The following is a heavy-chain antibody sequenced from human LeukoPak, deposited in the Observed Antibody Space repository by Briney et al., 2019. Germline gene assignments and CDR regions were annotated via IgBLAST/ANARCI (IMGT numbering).Heavy chain of an antibody. V-gene: IGHV4-34*01. CDR3: ARGRGIGGGGNYFDF. D-gene: IGHD6-13*01. Sequence: PSETLSLTCVVSGGSFSGYYWTWIRQPPGKGLEWIGDINLSGGTNYNPSLKSRVTISQDMSNNQLSLKLRSVTAADTAVYFCARGRGIGGGGNYFDFWGQGILVTVSS. CDR1: GGSFSGYY. CDR2: INLSGGT. J-gene: IGHJ4*02.